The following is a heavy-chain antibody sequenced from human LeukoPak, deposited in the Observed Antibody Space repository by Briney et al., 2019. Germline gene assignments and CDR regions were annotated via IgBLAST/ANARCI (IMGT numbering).Heavy chain of an antibody. CDR3: AKPATAEWIDGYNYYSIDV. CDR2: MSGRGGRT. Sequence: PGGSLRLSCGASGFTFSDHYVDWVRQAPGKGLEWVSTMSGRGGRTYYADSVKGRFTISRDNSKNTLYLQMNNLSAEDTAVYYCAKPATAEWIDGYNYYSIDVWGQGTTVTVSS. V-gene: IGHV3-23*01. J-gene: IGHJ6*02. D-gene: IGHD3-3*01. CDR1: GFTFSDHY.